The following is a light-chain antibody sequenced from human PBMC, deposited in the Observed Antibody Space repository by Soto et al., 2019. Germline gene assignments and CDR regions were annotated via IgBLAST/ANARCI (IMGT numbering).Light chain of an antibody. J-gene: IGKJ1*01. V-gene: IGKV3-15*01. Sequence: EVVLTQSPATLSVSPGERVTLSCRASQSVGSNLAWFQQKPGQAPRLLMYAASTRPTSIAARFSGSGSGTEFTRTIRSLQSEDFAVYYCKQYNNWPLVTFGQGTKVDIK. CDR2: AAS. CDR3: KQYNNWPLVT. CDR1: QSVGSN.